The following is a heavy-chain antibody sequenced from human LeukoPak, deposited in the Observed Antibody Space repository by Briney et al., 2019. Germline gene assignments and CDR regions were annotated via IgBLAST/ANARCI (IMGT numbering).Heavy chain of an antibody. CDR1: GGSISSYY. CDR3: ARGGGSRDGYSFDY. V-gene: IGHV4-59*01. D-gene: IGHD5-24*01. J-gene: IGHJ4*02. CDR2: IYYSGST. Sequence: SETLSLTCTVSGGSISSYYWSWIRQPPGKGLEWIGYIYYSGSTNYNPSLKSRVTISLDTSKNQFSLKLSSVTTPDTAAYHCARGGGSRDGYSFDYWGQGTPVTVSS.